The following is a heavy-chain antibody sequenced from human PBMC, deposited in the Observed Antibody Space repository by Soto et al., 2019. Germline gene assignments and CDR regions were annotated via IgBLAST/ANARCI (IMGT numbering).Heavy chain of an antibody. V-gene: IGHV3-23*01. Sequence: EVQLLESGGGLVQPGGSLRLSCAASGFTFSNFAMNWVRQAPGKGLEWVSAISGSGGSTYYADSVKGRFTISRDNSKNTLYLHMNSLRAEDTAVYYCAKDPVVGTRRAFDIWGQGTMVTVSS. D-gene: IGHD1-26*01. CDR2: ISGSGGST. CDR3: AKDPVVGTRRAFDI. J-gene: IGHJ3*02. CDR1: GFTFSNFA.